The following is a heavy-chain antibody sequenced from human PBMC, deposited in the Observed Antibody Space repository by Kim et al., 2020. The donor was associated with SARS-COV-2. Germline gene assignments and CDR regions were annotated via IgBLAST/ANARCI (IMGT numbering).Heavy chain of an antibody. CDR3: ARENYYGSGKKGFDY. Sequence: ASVKVSCKASGYTFTGYYMHWVRPAPGQGLEWMGRINPNSGGTNYAQKFQGRVTMTRDTSISTAYMELSRLRSDDTVVYYCARENYYGSGKKGFDYWGQGTLVTVSS. CDR1: GYTFTGYY. J-gene: IGHJ4*02. V-gene: IGHV1-2*05. D-gene: IGHD3-10*01. CDR2: INPNSGGT.